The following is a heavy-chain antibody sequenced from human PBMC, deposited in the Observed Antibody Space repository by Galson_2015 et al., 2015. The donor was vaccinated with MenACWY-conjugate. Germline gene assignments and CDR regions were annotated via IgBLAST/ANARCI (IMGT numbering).Heavy chain of an antibody. D-gene: IGHD2-2*01. CDR3: AKDGWYCSTSSCPDDYYYMDV. V-gene: IGHV3-23*01. Sequence: SLRLSCAASRFTFSSYAMTWVRQAPGKGLEWVSAISGSGVSTYYADSVKGRFTISRDNSKYTLYLQMNSLRAEDTAVYYCAKDGWYCSTSSCPDDYYYMDVWGKGTTVTVSS. CDR1: RFTFSSYA. CDR2: ISGSGVST. J-gene: IGHJ6*03.